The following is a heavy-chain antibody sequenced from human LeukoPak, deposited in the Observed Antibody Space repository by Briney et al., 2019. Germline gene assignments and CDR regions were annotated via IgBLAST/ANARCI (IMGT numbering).Heavy chain of an antibody. CDR1: GGSFSGYY. D-gene: IGHD3-22*01. J-gene: IGHJ3*02. CDR3: ARMGDYYDSSGYRHDAFDI. V-gene: IGHV4-59*01. CDR2: IYSSGST. Sequence: SETLSLTCAVYGGSFSGYYWNWIRQPPGKGLEWIGYIYSSGSTNYNPSLKSRVTISLDTSKNQFSLKLSSVTAADTAVYYCARMGDYYDSSGYRHDAFDIWGQGTMVTVSS.